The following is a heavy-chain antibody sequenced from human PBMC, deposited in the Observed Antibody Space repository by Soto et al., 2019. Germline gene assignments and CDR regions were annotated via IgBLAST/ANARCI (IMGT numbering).Heavy chain of an antibody. CDR1: GGIFSTYA. D-gene: IGHD3-10*01. CDR3: ARDRDDYGSGNYYNRIDF. Sequence: QVQLVQSGAEVKKPGSSVKVSCKASGGIFSTYAISWLRQAPXXGXXWXXGIIPLFGTPNYAQRFQGRVTITADESTSTAYMELSRLRSEDTAVYYCARDRDDYGSGNYYNRIDFWGQGTLVTVSS. V-gene: IGHV1-69*01. CDR2: IIPLFGTP. J-gene: IGHJ4*02.